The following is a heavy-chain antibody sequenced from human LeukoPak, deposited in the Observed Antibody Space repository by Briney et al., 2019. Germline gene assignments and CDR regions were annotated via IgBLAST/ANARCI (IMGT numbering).Heavy chain of an antibody. J-gene: IGHJ4*02. CDR2: IIPIFGTA. Sequence: ASVKVSCKASGGTFSSYAISWVRQAPGQGLEWMGGIIPIFGTANYAQKFQGRVTITADESTSTAYMELSSLRSEDTAVYYCARTARNYYDSSGYYWYLDYWGQGTLVTVSS. CDR3: ARTARNYYDSSGYYWYLDY. D-gene: IGHD3-22*01. CDR1: GGTFSSYA. V-gene: IGHV1-69*13.